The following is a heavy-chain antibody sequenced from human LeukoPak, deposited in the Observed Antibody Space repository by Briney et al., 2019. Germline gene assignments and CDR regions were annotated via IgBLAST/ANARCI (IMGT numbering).Heavy chain of an antibody. CDR2: IYHSGST. J-gene: IGHJ6*03. Sequence: SETLSLTCTVSGYSIRSNYYWGWIRQPPGKGLEWIGNIYHSGSTYYNPSLKSRVTISVDTSKNQFSLKLSSVTAADTAVYYCARGLLGDYYYYYMDVWGKGTTVTISS. CDR3: ARGLLGDYYYYYMDV. D-gene: IGHD3-22*01. V-gene: IGHV4-38-2*02. CDR1: GYSIRSNYY.